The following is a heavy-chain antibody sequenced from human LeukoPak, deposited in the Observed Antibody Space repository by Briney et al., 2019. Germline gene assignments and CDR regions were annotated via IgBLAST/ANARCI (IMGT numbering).Heavy chain of an antibody. CDR2: ISSSSSYI. Sequence: GGSLRLSCAASGFTFSSYSMNWIRQAPGKGLEWVSSISSSSSYIYYADSVKGRFTISRDNAKNSLYLQMNSLRAEDTAVYYCAGLDDSSGYYEGTLDYWGQGTLVTVSS. V-gene: IGHV3-21*01. CDR1: GFTFSSYS. J-gene: IGHJ4*02. CDR3: AGLDDSSGYYEGTLDY. D-gene: IGHD3-22*01.